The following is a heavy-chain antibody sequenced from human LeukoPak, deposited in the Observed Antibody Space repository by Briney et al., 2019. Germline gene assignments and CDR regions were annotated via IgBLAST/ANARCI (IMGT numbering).Heavy chain of an antibody. CDR2: INPSGGST. V-gene: IGHV1-46*01. D-gene: IGHD3-10*01. CDR3: ARDFDYFGSGSYEDY. CDR1: GYTFTTYY. J-gene: IGHJ4*02. Sequence: ASVKVSCKASGYTFTTYYMHWVRQAPGQGLEWMGTINPSGGSTTYAQKFQGRVTMTRGTSTSTFYMELNSLRSEDSAVYYCARDFDYFGSGSYEDYWGQGTLVTVSS.